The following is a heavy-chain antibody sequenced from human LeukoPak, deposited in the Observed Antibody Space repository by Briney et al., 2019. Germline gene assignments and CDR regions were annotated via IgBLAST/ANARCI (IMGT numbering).Heavy chain of an antibody. D-gene: IGHD5-12*01. V-gene: IGHV6-1*01. CDR2: TYYRSKWST. J-gene: IGHJ4*02. CDR3: VREGGRYNGYDLDY. CDR1: GDSVSSSGAA. Sequence: SQTLSLTCAISGDSVSSSGAAWNWIRQSPSRGLEWLGRTYYRSKWSTDYARSVKSRITINADTSKNKFSLQLNSVTPEDTAVYYCVREGGRYNGYDLDYWGQGTRVTVSS.